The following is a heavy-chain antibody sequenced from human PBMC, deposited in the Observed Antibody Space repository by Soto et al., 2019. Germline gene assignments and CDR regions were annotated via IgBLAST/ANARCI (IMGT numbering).Heavy chain of an antibody. CDR2: ISYDASNK. J-gene: IGHJ2*01. Sequence: QVQLVESGGGVVQPGRSLRLSCAASGFTFSSYGIHWVRQAPGKGLEWVAFISYDASNKDYADSVKGRFTISRDNSRNTLYLQMNSLRAEDTAVYFCAKTHGPGIAVAGTDRYFDLWGRGTLVTVSS. D-gene: IGHD6-19*01. CDR3: AKTHGPGIAVAGTDRYFDL. V-gene: IGHV3-30*18. CDR1: GFTFSSYG.